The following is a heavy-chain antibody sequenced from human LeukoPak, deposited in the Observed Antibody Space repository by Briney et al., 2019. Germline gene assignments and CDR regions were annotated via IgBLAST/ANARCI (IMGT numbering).Heavy chain of an antibody. Sequence: SETLSLTCTVSGGSISSGSYYWSWIRQPAGKGLEWIGRIYTSGSTNYNPSLKSRVTISVDTSKNQFSLKLSSVTAADTAVYYCAREGGLDDFWSGYGYWGQGTLVTVSS. CDR3: AREGGLDDFWSGYGY. V-gene: IGHV4-61*02. D-gene: IGHD3-3*01. CDR2: IYTSGST. J-gene: IGHJ4*02. CDR1: GGSISSGSYY.